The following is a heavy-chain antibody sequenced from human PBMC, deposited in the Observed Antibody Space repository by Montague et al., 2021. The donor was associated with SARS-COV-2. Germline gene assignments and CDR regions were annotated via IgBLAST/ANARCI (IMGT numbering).Heavy chain of an antibody. CDR1: GGSISSYY. CDR3: ARDSRTDFDWLFPDGGSYYYYMDV. J-gene: IGHJ6*03. Sequence: SETLSLTCTVSGGSISSYYWSWIRQPPGKGLECIGCIYYSGSTNYNPSLKSRVTISVDTSKNQFSLKLSSVTAADTAVYYCARDSRTDFDWLFPDGGSYYYYMDVWGKGTTVTVSS. CDR2: IYYSGST. D-gene: IGHD3-9*01. V-gene: IGHV4-59*01.